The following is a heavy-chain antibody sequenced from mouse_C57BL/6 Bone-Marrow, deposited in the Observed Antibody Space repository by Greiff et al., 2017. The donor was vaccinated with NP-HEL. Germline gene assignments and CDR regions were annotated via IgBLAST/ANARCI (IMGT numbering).Heavy chain of an antibody. V-gene: IGHV1-76*01. Sequence: QVQLQQSGAELVRPGASVKLSCKASGYTFTDYYINWVKQRPGQGLEWIARIYPGSGNTYYNEKFKGKATLTAENSSSTAYMQLSSLTSEDSAVYVWARGGDGTTWFAYWGQGTLVTVSA. CDR1: GYTFTDYY. CDR2: IYPGSGNT. CDR3: ARGGDGTTWFAY. D-gene: IGHD2-1*01. J-gene: IGHJ3*01.